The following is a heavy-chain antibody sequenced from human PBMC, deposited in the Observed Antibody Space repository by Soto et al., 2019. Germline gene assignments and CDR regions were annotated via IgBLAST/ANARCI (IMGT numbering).Heavy chain of an antibody. CDR3: ARGAEGGSWSRYYYYYGMDV. CDR1: GGSFSGYY. Sequence: SETLSLTCAVYGGSFSGYYWSWIRQPPGKGLEWIGEINHSGSTNYNPSLKSRVTISVDTSKSQFSLKLSSVTAADTAVYYCARGAEGGSWSRYYYYYGMDVWGQGTTVTVSS. J-gene: IGHJ6*02. D-gene: IGHD6-13*01. CDR2: INHSGST. V-gene: IGHV4-34*01.